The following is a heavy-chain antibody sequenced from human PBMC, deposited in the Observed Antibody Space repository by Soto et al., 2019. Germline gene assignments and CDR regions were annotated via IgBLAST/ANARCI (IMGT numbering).Heavy chain of an antibody. D-gene: IGHD2-2*01. V-gene: IGHV4-59*01. CDR3: VRGTRVQLNLFAY. CDR1: GGSISSYY. J-gene: IGHJ4*02. Sequence: SETLSLTCTVSGGSISSYYWSWIRQPPGKGLEWIGYIYYSGSTNYNPSLKSRVTISVDTSKNQFSLKLSSVTAADTAVYYFVRGTRVQLNLFAYCGQGTLVTVSS. CDR2: IYYSGST.